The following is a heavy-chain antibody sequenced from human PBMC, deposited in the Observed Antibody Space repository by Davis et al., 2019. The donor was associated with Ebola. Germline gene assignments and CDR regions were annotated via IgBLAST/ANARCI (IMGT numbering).Heavy chain of an antibody. CDR1: GFILSSDN. D-gene: IGHD6-13*01. J-gene: IGHJ6*04. Sequence: GESLKISCAASGFILSSDNMNWVRQAPGQGLEWVSSITDSSSHMWYADSVKGRFTISRDNAKNSLYLQMNSLRAEDTAVYYCARDQGRSWSALAVWGKGTTVTVSS. V-gene: IGHV3-21*01. CDR2: ITDSSSHM. CDR3: ARDQGRSWSALAV.